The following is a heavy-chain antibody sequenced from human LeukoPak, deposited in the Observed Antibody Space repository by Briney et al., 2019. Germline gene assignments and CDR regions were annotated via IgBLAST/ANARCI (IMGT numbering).Heavy chain of an antibody. V-gene: IGHV3-21*01. D-gene: IGHD1-26*01. CDR3: ARGSASREWELLYYFDY. CDR1: GFTFSSYS. Sequence: GGSLRLSCAASGFTFSSYSMSWVRQAPGKGLEWVSSISSSSSYIYYADSVKGRFTISRDNAKNSLYLQMNSLRAEDTAVYYCARGSASREWELLYYFDYWGQGTLVTVSS. CDR2: ISSSSSYI. J-gene: IGHJ4*02.